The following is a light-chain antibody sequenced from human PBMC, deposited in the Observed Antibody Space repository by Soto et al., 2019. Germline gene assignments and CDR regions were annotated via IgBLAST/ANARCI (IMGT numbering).Light chain of an antibody. CDR1: QGISSS. J-gene: IGKJ2*01. CDR3: QQYFNSPVT. Sequence: AIRMTQSPSSLAASTGDRVTITCRASQGISSSLAWYQQKPGKAPKFLIKASSTQKSGVPSRFSGSGSGTDFTLTISCLQAEDFATYYCQQYFNSPVTFGQGTKLEIK. V-gene: IGKV1-8*01. CDR2: ASS.